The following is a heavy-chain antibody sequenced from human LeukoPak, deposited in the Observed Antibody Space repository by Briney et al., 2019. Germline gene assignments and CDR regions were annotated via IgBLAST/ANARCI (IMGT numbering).Heavy chain of an antibody. D-gene: IGHD3-3*01. CDR3: ARSFDRRYYDFWSGYHYFDY. Sequence: VSSVKVSCKASGGTFSSYAISWVRQAPGQGLDWMGGIIPIFGTANYAQKFQGRVTITADESTSTAYMELSTLRSEDTAVYYCARSFDRRYYDFWSGYHYFDYWGQGTLVTVSS. V-gene: IGHV1-69*01. CDR2: IIPIFGTA. CDR1: GGTFSSYA. J-gene: IGHJ4*02.